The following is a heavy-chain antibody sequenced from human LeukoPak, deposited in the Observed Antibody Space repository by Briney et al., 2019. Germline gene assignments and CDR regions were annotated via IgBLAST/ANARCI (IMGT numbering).Heavy chain of an antibody. D-gene: IGHD3-3*01. CDR2: FDPEDGET. J-gene: IGHJ3*02. CDR3: AKDNYDFWSGHRDAFDI. CDR1: GYTLTELS. V-gene: IGHV1-24*01. Sequence: WASVKVSCKVSGYTLTELSMHWVRQAPGKGLEWMGGFDPEDGETIYAQKFQGRVTMTRDTSISTAYMELSRLRSDDTAVYYCAKDNYDFWSGHRDAFDIWGQGTMVTVSS.